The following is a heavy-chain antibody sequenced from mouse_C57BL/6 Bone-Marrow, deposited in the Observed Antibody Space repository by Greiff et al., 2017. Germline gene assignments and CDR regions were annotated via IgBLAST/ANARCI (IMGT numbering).Heavy chain of an antibody. CDR1: GFNIKDDY. V-gene: IGHV14-4*01. CDR3: TPPITTVVATDWYFDV. Sequence: VQLQQSGAELVRPGASVKLSCTASGFNIKDDYMHWVKQRPEQGLEWIGWIDPENGDTEYASKFQGKATITADTSSHTAYLQLSILTSEDTAVYYCTPPITTVVATDWYFDVWGTGTTVTVSS. J-gene: IGHJ1*03. CDR2: IDPENGDT. D-gene: IGHD1-1*01.